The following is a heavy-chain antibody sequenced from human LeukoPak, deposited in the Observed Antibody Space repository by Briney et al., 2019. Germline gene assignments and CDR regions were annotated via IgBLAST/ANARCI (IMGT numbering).Heavy chain of an antibody. V-gene: IGHV1-18*01. D-gene: IGHD2-21*01. CDR2: ISAYNGDT. CDR3: ARAVEAIPYYFDY. J-gene: IGHJ4*02. CDR1: GYTFTSDG. Sequence: ASVKVSCKASGYTFTSDGINWARQAPGQGLEWMGWISAYNGDTYDAQKLQGRVTMTTDTSTTTAYMELRSLGSADTAVYYCARAVEAIPYYFDYWGQGTLVTVSS.